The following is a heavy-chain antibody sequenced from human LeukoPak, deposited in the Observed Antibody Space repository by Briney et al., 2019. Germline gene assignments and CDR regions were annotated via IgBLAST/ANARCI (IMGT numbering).Heavy chain of an antibody. CDR1: GYTFTSYD. CDR3: ARGHASSWLYYFLLYGMDV. V-gene: IGHV1-8*01. J-gene: IGHJ6*02. D-gene: IGHD6-13*01. CDR2: MNPNSGNT. Sequence: ASVKVSCKASGYTFTSYDINWVRQATGQGLEWMGWMNPNSGNTGYAQKFQGRVTMTRNTSISTAYMELSSLRSEDTAVYYCARGHASSWLYYFLLYGMDVWGQGTKVTVSS.